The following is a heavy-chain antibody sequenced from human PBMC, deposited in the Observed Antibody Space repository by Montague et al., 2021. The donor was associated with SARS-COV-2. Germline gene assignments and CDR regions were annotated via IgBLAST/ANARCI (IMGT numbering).Heavy chain of an antibody. Sequence: SETLSLTCAVYGGSFGGHYWNWIRQPPGKGLEWIGEINHSGSTNNNPSLKSRVTMSVDTSKNQFSLTLRFLTAADTAVYYCARGADYDFWSGFLRYKWFGPWGQGTPVIVSS. CDR2: INHSGST. CDR3: ARGADYDFWSGFLRYKWFGP. J-gene: IGHJ5*02. D-gene: IGHD3-3*01. V-gene: IGHV4-34*01. CDR1: GGSFGGHY.